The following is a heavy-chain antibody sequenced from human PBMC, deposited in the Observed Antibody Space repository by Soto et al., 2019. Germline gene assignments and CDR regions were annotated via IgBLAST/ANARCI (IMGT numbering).Heavy chain of an antibody. CDR1: GGSISSYY. CDR2: IFYSGST. V-gene: IGHV4-59*01. D-gene: IGHD3-10*02. CDR3: ASMIGDPVLSFDS. J-gene: IGHJ5*01. Sequence: QVQLQESGPGLVKPSETLSLTCTVSGGSISSYYWSWIRQPPGKGLEWIGFIFYSGSTSYNPSLTXRXPISMDTSEYQFSLKLNSVTAADTAVYYCASMIGDPVLSFDSWGQGTLVAVSS.